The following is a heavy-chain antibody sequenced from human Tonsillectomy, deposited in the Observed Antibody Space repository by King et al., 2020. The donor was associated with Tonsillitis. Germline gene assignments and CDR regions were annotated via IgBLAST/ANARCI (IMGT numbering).Heavy chain of an antibody. D-gene: IGHD6-19*01. CDR2: IYSGGSST. CDR3: AKDRHGSGWSYYYYYGMDV. J-gene: IGHJ6*02. V-gene: IGHV3-23*03. Sequence: VQLVESGGGLVQPGGSLRLSCAASGFTFSSYAMSWVRQAPGKGLEWVSVIYSGGSSTYYAESVKGRFTISRDNSKNTLYLQMNSLRAEDTAVYYCAKDRHGSGWSYYYYYGMDVWGQGTTVTVSS. CDR1: GFTFSSYA.